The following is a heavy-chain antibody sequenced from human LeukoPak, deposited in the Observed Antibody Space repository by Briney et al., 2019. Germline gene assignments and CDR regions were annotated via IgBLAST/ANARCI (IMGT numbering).Heavy chain of an antibody. CDR2: IYYSGST. Sequence: SETLSLTCTVSGGSISSYYWSWIRQPPGKGLEWIGYIYYSGSTNYNPSLKSRVTISVDTSKNQFSLELSSVTAADTAVYYCARGYCSGGSCYPYHFDYWGQGTLVTVSS. D-gene: IGHD2-15*01. J-gene: IGHJ4*02. CDR3: ARGYCSGGSCYPYHFDY. CDR1: GGSISSYY. V-gene: IGHV4-59*01.